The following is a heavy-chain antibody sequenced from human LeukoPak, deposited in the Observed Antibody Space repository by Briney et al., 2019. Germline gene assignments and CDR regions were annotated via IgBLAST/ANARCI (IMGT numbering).Heavy chain of an antibody. Sequence: PSETLSLTCTVSGGSIGSYYWSWIRQPPGKGLEWIGYIYYSGSTNYNPSLKSRVTISVDTSKNQFSLKLSSVTAADTAVYYCARARGSEFDYWGQGTLVTVSS. J-gene: IGHJ4*02. CDR2: IYYSGST. CDR3: ARARGSEFDY. CDR1: GGSIGSYY. V-gene: IGHV4-59*01.